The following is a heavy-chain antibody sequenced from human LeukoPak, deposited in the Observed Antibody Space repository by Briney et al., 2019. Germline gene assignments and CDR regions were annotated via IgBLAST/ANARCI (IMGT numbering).Heavy chain of an antibody. CDR3: ARRDGGQRGDY. D-gene: IGHD3-10*01. J-gene: IGHJ4*02. V-gene: IGHV1-69*04. CDR2: IIPILGIA. CDR1: GGTFSSYA. Sequence: SVKVSCKASGGTFSSYAISWVRQAPGQGLEWMGRIIPILGIANYAQKFQGRVTITADKSTSTAYMELSSLRSEDTAVYYCARRDGGQRGDYWGQGTLVTVSS.